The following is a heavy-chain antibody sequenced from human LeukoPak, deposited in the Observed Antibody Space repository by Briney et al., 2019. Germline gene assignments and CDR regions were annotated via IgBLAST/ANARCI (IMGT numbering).Heavy chain of an antibody. CDR2: INTNTGNP. V-gene: IGHV7-4-1*02. CDR1: GYIFNNYG. Sequence: ASVKVSCKASGYIFNNYGISWVRQAPGQGLEWMGWINTNTGNPTYAQGFTGRFVFSLDTSVSTAYLQISSLKAEDTAVYYCAREILGGRDYYYYMDVWGKGTTVTVSS. J-gene: IGHJ6*03. D-gene: IGHD3-16*01. CDR3: AREILGGRDYYYYMDV.